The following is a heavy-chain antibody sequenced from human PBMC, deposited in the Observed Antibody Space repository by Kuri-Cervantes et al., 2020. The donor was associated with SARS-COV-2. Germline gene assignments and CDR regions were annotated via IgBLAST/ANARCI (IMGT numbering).Heavy chain of an antibody. D-gene: IGHD4-11*01. CDR3: AKPIHDYSLGYHDAFDI. J-gene: IGHJ3*02. CDR1: GFTFSSYW. Sequence: GESLKISCAASGFTFSSYWMSWVRQAPGKGLEWVANIKQDGSEKYYVDSVKGRFTISRDNAKNSLYLQMNSLRAEDTAVYYCAKPIHDYSLGYHDAFDIWGQGTMVTVSS. CDR2: IKQDGSEK. V-gene: IGHV3-7*01.